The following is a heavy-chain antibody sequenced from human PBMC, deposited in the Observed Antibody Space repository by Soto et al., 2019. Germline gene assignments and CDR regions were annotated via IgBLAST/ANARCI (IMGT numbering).Heavy chain of an antibody. CDR1: GYTFTSYG. Sequence: ASVKVSCKASGYTFTSYGISWVRQAPGQGLEWMGWISGYNGNTKYAQMLQGRVTMTTDTSTNTAYMDLRSLRSDDTAVYYCERDNSWVVPKTDQYYYGMDVWG. D-gene: IGHD5-12*01. CDR2: ISGYNGNT. V-gene: IGHV1-18*01. CDR3: ERDNSWVVPKTDQYYYGMDV. J-gene: IGHJ6*02.